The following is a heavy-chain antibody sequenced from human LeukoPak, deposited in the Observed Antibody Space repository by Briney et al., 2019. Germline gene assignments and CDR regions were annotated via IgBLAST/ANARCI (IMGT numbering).Heavy chain of an antibody. D-gene: IGHD6-13*01. CDR2: IRGSGGST. Sequence: PGGSLRLSCAASGFTFSSYAMSWVRQAPGKGLEWVSGIRGSGGSTYCADSVKGRFTISRDNSKNTLYLQMNSLSAEDTAVYYCTKARGVIAAAVYYFDNWGQGTLVTVSS. J-gene: IGHJ4*02. CDR3: TKARGVIAAAVYYFDN. V-gene: IGHV3-23*01. CDR1: GFTFSSYA.